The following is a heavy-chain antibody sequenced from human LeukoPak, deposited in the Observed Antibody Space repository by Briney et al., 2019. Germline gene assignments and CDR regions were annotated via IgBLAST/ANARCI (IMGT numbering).Heavy chain of an antibody. V-gene: IGHV4-38-2*02. CDR1: GYSISSDYY. CDR3: ARSDYYGSGPHAFDI. Sequence: PSETLSLTCTVSGYSISSDYYWGWIRQPPGKGLEWIGNIYHSGSTYHNPSLKSRVTISVDTSKNQFSLKLYSVTAADTAVYFCARSDYYGSGPHAFDIWGQGTMVTVSS. J-gene: IGHJ3*02. CDR2: IYHSGST. D-gene: IGHD3-10*01.